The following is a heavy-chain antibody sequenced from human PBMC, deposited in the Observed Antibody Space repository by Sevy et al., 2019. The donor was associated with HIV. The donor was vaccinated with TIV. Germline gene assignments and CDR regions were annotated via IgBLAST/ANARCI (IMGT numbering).Heavy chain of an antibody. Sequence: ASVKVSCKASGYTFTSYYMHWVRQAPGQGLEWMGIINPSGGSTSYAQKFQGTITMTRDTSTSTVYMELSSLRSEDTAVYYCARGRLAAAGTRENWFDPWGQGTLVTVSS. V-gene: IGHV1-46*01. CDR3: ARGRLAAAGTRENWFDP. CDR2: INPSGGST. D-gene: IGHD6-13*01. CDR1: GYTFTSYY. J-gene: IGHJ5*02.